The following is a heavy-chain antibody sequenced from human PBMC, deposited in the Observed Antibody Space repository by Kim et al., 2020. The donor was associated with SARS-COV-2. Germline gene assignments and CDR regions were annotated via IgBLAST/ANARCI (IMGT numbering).Heavy chain of an antibody. J-gene: IGHJ4*02. V-gene: IGHV4-61*01. D-gene: IGHD1-26*01. CDR2: IYYSGST. Sequence: SETLSLTCTVSGGSVSSGSYYWSWIRQPPGKGLEWIGYIYYSGSTNYNPSLKSRVTISVDTSKNQFSLKLSSVTAADTAVYYCAREVGLNPRFRGSYSGGFDYWGQGTLVTVSS. CDR3: AREVGLNPRFRGSYSGGFDY. CDR1: GGSVSSGSYY.